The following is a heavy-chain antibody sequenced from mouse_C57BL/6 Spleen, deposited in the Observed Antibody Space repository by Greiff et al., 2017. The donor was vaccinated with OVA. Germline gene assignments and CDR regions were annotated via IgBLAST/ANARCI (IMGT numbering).Heavy chain of an antibody. CDR1: GYTFTSYW. CDR3: ARYYGNVYYFDY. Sequence: VQLQQSGAELVRPGSSVKLSCKASGYTFTSYWMHWVKQRPIQGLEWIGNIDPSDSETHYNQKFKDKATLTVDKSSSTAYMQLSSLTSEDSAVYYCARYYGNVYYFDYWGQGTTLTVSA. V-gene: IGHV1-52*01. J-gene: IGHJ2*01. D-gene: IGHD2-1*01. CDR2: IDPSDSET.